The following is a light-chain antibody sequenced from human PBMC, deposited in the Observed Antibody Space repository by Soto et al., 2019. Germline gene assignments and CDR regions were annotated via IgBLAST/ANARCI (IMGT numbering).Light chain of an antibody. CDR1: QEISNY. CDR2: DAS. Sequence: DIKMIQSPSSLSASVGDRVTITCQASQEISNYLNWYQQKPGKAPKLLIYDASNLERGVPSRFSGSGSGTDFTFTISSLQPEDFATYYCQQYDHLPRTFGRGTKVEIK. CDR3: QQYDHLPRT. J-gene: IGKJ1*01. V-gene: IGKV1-33*01.